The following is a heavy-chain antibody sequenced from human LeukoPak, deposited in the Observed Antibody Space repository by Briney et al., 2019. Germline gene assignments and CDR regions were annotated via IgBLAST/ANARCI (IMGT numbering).Heavy chain of an antibody. V-gene: IGHV4-59*01. D-gene: IGHD5-18*01. CDR1: GGSISIYY. J-gene: IGHJ3*02. CDR3: ARGIRGVDTAMNDAFDI. Sequence: PSETLSLTCSVSGGSISIYYWSWIRQPPGKGLEWIGYIYNSGSTNYNPSLKSQVTISVDTSKNQFSLKLSSVTAADTAVYYCARGIRGVDTAMNDAFDIWGQGTMVTVSS. CDR2: IYNSGST.